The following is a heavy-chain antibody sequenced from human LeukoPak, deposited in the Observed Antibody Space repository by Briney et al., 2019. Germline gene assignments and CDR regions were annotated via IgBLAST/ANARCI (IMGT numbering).Heavy chain of an antibody. CDR2: IRYDGSNK. D-gene: IGHD4-23*01. V-gene: IGHV3-30*02. CDR3: ASLASAEVVTPPDY. Sequence: GGSLRLSCAASGFTFTSYGMHWVRQAPGKGLEWVAFIRYDGSNKHYADSVKGRFTISRDNSKNTLYLQMNSLRAEDTAVYYCASLASAEVVTPPDYWGQGTLVTVSS. J-gene: IGHJ4*02. CDR1: GFTFTSYG.